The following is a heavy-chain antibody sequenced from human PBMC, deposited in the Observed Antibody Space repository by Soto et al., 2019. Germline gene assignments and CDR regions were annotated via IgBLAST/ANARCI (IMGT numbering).Heavy chain of an antibody. D-gene: IGHD1-26*01. CDR1: GFTFSSYG. V-gene: IGHV3-30*18. J-gene: IGHJ4*02. CDR2: ISYDGSNK. Sequence: GGSLRLSCAASGFTFSSYGMHWVRQAPGKGLEWVAAISYDGSNKYYADSVKGRFTISRDNSKNTLYLQMNSLRAEDTAVYYCAKDHLVGADERDYWGQGTLVTVSS. CDR3: AKDHLVGADERDY.